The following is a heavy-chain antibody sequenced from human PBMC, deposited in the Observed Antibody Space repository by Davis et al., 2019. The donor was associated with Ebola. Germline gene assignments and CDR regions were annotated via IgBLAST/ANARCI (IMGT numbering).Heavy chain of an antibody. D-gene: IGHD2-15*01. Sequence: SQTLSLTCAVYGGSFSGYYWTWIRQPPGKGLEWIGEINHGGSTTYNPSLKSRVTISIDTSKNQFSLKLSSLTAADAAVYYCARGPYCSGGNCYSEKYYSYYYGMDVWGQGTTVTVSS. J-gene: IGHJ6*02. V-gene: IGHV4-34*01. CDR1: GGSFSGYY. CDR3: ARGPYCSGGNCYSEKYYSYYYGMDV. CDR2: INHGGST.